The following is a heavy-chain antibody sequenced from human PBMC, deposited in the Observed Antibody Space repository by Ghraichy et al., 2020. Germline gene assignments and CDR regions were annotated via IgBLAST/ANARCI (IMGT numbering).Heavy chain of an antibody. V-gene: IGHV1-8*01. D-gene: IGHD3-3*01. CDR3: ARGPSGVVRLWHYYYGMDV. CDR2: MNPNSGNT. Sequence: ASVKVSCKASGYTFTSYDINWVRQATGQGLEWMGWMNPNSGNTGYAQKFQGRVTMTRNTSISTAYMELSSLRSEDTAVYYCARGPSGVVRLWHYYYGMDVWGQGTTVTVSS. J-gene: IGHJ6*02. CDR1: GYTFTSYD.